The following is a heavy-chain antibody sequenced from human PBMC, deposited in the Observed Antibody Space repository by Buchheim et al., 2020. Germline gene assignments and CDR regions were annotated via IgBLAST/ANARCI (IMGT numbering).Heavy chain of an antibody. Sequence: QVQLVESGGGVVQPGRSLRLSCAASGFTFSSYGMHWVRQAPGKGLEWVAVISYDGSNKYYADSVKGRFTISRDNSKNTLYLQMNSLRAEDTAVYYCAKDLTSADYGDYVYYYYGIDVWGQGTT. V-gene: IGHV3-30*18. J-gene: IGHJ6*02. D-gene: IGHD4-17*01. CDR3: AKDLTSADYGDYVYYYYGIDV. CDR1: GFTFSSYG. CDR2: ISYDGSNK.